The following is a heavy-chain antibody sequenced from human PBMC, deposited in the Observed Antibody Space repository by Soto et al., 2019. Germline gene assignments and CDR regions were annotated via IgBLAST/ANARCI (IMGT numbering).Heavy chain of an antibody. CDR1: GFAFSRYG. V-gene: IGHV3-23*01. J-gene: IGHJ4*02. CDR2: ISGSGYSI. Sequence: EVQLLESGGASVQPGGSVRLSCVVSGFAFSRYGMSWVRQAPGKGLEWVAHISGSGYSINYAESVKGRFTISRDNSKGTLHLQMNRLTVEDTPLYYCSKFGPGADYWGQGTLVTVSS. CDR3: SKFGPGADY. D-gene: IGHD3-3*01.